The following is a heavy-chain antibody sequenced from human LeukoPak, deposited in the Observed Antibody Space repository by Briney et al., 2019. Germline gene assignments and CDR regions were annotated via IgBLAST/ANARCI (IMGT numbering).Heavy chain of an antibody. Sequence: GGSLRLSCAASGFTFSTYAMSWVRQAPGKGLEWVSAISGSGGSTYYADSVKGRFTISRDNSKNTLYLQMNSLRAEDTAVYYCAKDSYYYDSSGYYEDWGQGTLVTVSS. CDR2: ISGSGGST. J-gene: IGHJ4*02. CDR3: AKDSYYYDSSGYYED. CDR1: GFTFSTYA. D-gene: IGHD3-22*01. V-gene: IGHV3-23*01.